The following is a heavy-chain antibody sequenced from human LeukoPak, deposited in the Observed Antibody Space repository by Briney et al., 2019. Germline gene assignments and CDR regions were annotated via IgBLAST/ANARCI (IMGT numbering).Heavy chain of an antibody. CDR1: GGSISSYY. V-gene: IGHV4-59*01. Sequence: SETLSLTCTVSGGSISSYYWSWIRQPPGKGLEWIGYIYYSGSTNYNPSFKSRVTISVDTSKNQFSLKLSSVTAADTAVYYCARASIVVVPAAEYNWFDPWGQGTLVTVSS. CDR2: IYYSGST. J-gene: IGHJ5*02. CDR3: ARASIVVVPAAEYNWFDP. D-gene: IGHD2-2*01.